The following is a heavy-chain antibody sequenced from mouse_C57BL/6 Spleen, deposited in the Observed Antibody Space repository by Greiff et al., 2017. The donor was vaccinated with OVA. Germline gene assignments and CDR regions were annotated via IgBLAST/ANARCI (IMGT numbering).Heavy chain of an antibody. CDR1: GFTFSSYA. CDR3: ARDRVLTSYYFDY. V-gene: IGHV5-4*01. J-gene: IGHJ2*01. CDR2: ISDGGSYT. D-gene: IGHD4-1*01. Sequence: EVQGVESGGGLVKPGGSLKLSCAASGFTFSSYAMSWVRQTPEKRLEWVATISDGGSYTYYPDNVKGRFTISRDNAKNNLYLQMSHLKSEDTAMYYCARDRVLTSYYFDYWGQGTTLTVSS.